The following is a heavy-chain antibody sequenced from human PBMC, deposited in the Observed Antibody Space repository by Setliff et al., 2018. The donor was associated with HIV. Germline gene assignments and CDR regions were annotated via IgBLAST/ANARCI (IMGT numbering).Heavy chain of an antibody. V-gene: IGHV6-1*01. D-gene: IGHD6-19*01. CDR2: TYFRSTWYN. CDR3: ARGSYGSVLL. CDR1: GDSVSSNSAA. Sequence: PSQTLSLTCAISGDSVSSNSAAWNWVRQSPSRGLEWLGRTYFRSTWYNNYAASVEGRITISPDTSRNEFSLQLNSVTPEDTAVYYCARGSYGSVLLWGQGTLVTVSS. J-gene: IGHJ4*02.